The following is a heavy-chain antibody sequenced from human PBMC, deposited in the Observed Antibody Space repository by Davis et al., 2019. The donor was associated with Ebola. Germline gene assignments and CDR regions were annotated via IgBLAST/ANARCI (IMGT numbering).Heavy chain of an antibody. V-gene: IGHV1-69*01. Sequence: KISCAASGFTFSSYAMSWVRQAPGQGLEWMGGIIPIFGTANYAQKFQGRVTITADESTSTAYMELSSLRSEDTAVYYCARAVEGGEKFLKKYYFDYWGQGTLVTVSS. CDR1: GFTFSSYA. CDR3: ARAVEGGEKFLKKYYFDY. CDR2: IIPIFGTA. J-gene: IGHJ4*02. D-gene: IGHD7-27*01.